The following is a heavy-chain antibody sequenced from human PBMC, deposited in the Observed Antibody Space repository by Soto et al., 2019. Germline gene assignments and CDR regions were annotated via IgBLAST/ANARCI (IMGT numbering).Heavy chain of an antibody. D-gene: IGHD4-17*01. CDR3: ARGFYGVSSWDFFDY. V-gene: IGHV3-21*01. CDR2: ISSTSSYI. Sequence: EVQLVESGGGLVKPGGSLRLSCAASGFTFISHSMNWVRQAPGKELEWVSSISSTSSYIYYTDSVKGRFTISRDNAENSLYLQMNSLRAEDTAVYYCARGFYGVSSWDFFDYWGQGTLVTVSS. CDR1: GFTFISHS. J-gene: IGHJ4*02.